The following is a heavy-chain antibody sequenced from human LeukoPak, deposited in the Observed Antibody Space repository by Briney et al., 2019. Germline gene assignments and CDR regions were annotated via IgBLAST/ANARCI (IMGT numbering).Heavy chain of an antibody. Sequence: PSETLSLTCAVYGGSFSGCYWSWIRQPPGKGLEWIGEINHSGSTNYNPSLKSRVTISVDTSKNQFSLKLSSVTAADTAVYYCAGGRIQLWLRHAYYFDYWGQGTLVTVSS. J-gene: IGHJ4*02. D-gene: IGHD5-18*01. CDR3: AGGRIQLWLRHAYYFDY. V-gene: IGHV4-34*01. CDR1: GGSFSGCY. CDR2: INHSGST.